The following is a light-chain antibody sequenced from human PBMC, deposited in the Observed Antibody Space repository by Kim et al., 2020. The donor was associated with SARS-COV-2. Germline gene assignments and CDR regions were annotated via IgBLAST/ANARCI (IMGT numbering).Light chain of an antibody. CDR2: GRN. Sequence: SSELTQDPAVSVALGQTVRITCQGDSLRSYYATWYQQRPRQAPVLVIYGRNNRPSGIPDRFSGSSSGNTASLTISGAQAEDEADFYCQSRASGGHVLFGG. CDR3: QSRASGGHVL. CDR1: SLRSYY. J-gene: IGLJ2*01. V-gene: IGLV3-19*01.